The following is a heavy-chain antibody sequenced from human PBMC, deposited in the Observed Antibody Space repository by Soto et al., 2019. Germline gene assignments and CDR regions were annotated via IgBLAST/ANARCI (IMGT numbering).Heavy chain of an antibody. J-gene: IGHJ6*02. CDR1: GFTFSSYW. Sequence: GGSLRLSCAASGFTFSSYWMSWVRQAPGKGLEWVANIKQDGSEKYYVDSVKGRFTISRDNAKNSLYLQMNSLRAEDTAVYYCARERGIWFGEPYPLKDVWGQGTTVTVSS. V-gene: IGHV3-7*05. CDR3: ARERGIWFGEPYPLKDV. D-gene: IGHD3-10*01. CDR2: IKQDGSEK.